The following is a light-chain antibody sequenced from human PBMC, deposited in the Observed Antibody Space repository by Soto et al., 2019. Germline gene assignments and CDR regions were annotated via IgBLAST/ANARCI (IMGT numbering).Light chain of an antibody. V-gene: IGLV2-8*01. CDR3: SSYAGTKNWV. Sequence: QSALTQPPSASGSPGQSVTISCTGTSSDVGSYNYVSWYQQHPGKAPKLMIAEVSKRPSGVPDRFSGSKSGNTASLTVSGLQAEDEADYYCSSYAGTKNWVFGGGTKVTVL. CDR2: EVS. CDR1: SSDVGSYNY. J-gene: IGLJ3*02.